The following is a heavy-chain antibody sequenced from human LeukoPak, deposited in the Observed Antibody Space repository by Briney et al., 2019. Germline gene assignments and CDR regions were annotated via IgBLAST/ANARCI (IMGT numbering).Heavy chain of an antibody. Sequence: ASVKVSCKASGYTFTSYAMHWVRQAPGQRLEWMGWINAGNGNTKYSQKFQGRVTITRDTSASTVYMELSSLRSEDTAVYYCARGSTRSSGWYFYFDYWGQGTLVTVSS. D-gene: IGHD6-19*01. CDR3: ARGSTRSSGWYFYFDY. CDR2: INAGNGNT. V-gene: IGHV1-3*01. CDR1: GYTFTSYA. J-gene: IGHJ4*02.